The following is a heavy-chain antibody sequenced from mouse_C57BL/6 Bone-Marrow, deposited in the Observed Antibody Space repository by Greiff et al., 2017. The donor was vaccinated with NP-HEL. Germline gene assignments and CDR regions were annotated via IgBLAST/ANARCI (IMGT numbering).Heavy chain of an antibody. J-gene: IGHJ3*01. CDR1: GYTFTSYW. CDR3: ARQGGDGYWAY. D-gene: IGHD2-3*01. CDR2: IHPNSGST. V-gene: IGHV1-64*01. Sequence: QVQLQQPGAELVKPGASVKLSCKASGYTFTSYWMHWVKQRPGQGLEWIGMIHPNSGSTNYNEKFKSKAPLTVDKSSSTAYMQLSSLTSEDSAVYYCARQGGDGYWAYWGQGTLVTVSA.